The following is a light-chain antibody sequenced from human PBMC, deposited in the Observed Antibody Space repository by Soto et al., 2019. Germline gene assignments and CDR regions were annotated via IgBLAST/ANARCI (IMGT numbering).Light chain of an antibody. J-gene: IGLJ1*01. Sequence: QSVLTQPPSASGAPGQRVTISCAGSNSNIGSNTVKWYQQLPGTAPKLLIYTNSQRPSGVPDRFSGSKSGTSASLAISGLQSEYEAYYYCSAWDDRLRGLVFGTGTKVTVL. V-gene: IGLV1-44*01. CDR1: NSNIGSNT. CDR2: TNS. CDR3: SAWDDRLRGLV.